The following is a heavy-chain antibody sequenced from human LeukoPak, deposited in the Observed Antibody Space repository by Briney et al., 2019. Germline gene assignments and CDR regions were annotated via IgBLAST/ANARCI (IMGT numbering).Heavy chain of an antibody. CDR2: ISGSGGST. CDR1: GFTFSSYG. D-gene: IGHD7-27*01. CDR3: AKFNGDSVYFDY. J-gene: IGHJ4*02. V-gene: IGHV3-23*01. Sequence: GGSLRLSCAASGFTFSSYGMHWVRQAPGKGLEWGSAISGSGGSTYYADSGKGRFTLPRDNSKHTLYLQMNRLRAEDTAVYYCAKFNGDSVYFDYWGQGTLVTVSS.